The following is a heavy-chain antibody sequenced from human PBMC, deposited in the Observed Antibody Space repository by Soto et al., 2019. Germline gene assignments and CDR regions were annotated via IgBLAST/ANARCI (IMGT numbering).Heavy chain of an antibody. CDR1: GYSISSGYY. Sequence: SETLSLTCTVSGYSISSGYYWDWIRQPPGKGLEWIGSIYHSGSTYYNPSLKSRVTISVDTSKNQFSLKLSSVTAADTAVYYCARARIVVVPAASGMDVWGQGTTVTVSS. CDR3: ARARIVVVPAASGMDV. V-gene: IGHV4-38-2*02. J-gene: IGHJ6*02. CDR2: IYHSGST. D-gene: IGHD2-2*01.